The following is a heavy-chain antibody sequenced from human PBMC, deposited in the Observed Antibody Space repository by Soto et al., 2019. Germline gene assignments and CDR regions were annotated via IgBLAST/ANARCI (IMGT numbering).Heavy chain of an antibody. V-gene: IGHV1-2*04. J-gene: IGHJ5*02. CDR1: GYTFTGYY. CDR2: INPNSGGT. CDR3: ARGGLVVVPAGLNWFDP. Sequence: ASVKVSCKASGYTFTGYYMHWVRQAPGQGLEWMGWINPNSGGTNYAQKFQGWVTMTRDTSISTAYMELSRLRSDDTAVYYCARGGLVVVPAGLNWFDPWGQGTLVTVSS. D-gene: IGHD2-2*01.